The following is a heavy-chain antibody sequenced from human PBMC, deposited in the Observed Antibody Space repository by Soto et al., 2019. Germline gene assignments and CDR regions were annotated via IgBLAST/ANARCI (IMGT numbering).Heavy chain of an antibody. J-gene: IGHJ4*02. CDR3: AGDGVSSGWYFD. Sequence: QVQLQESGPGLVKPSETLSLTCTVSGASVSSGTYYWSWIRQPPGKGLEWIGYISYSGSTNYNPSLKSRVTISVDTSNNQFSLNLRSVTAADTAVYYCAGDGVSSGWYFDWGQGTLVTVAS. V-gene: IGHV4-61*01. CDR1: GASVSSGTYY. CDR2: ISYSGST. D-gene: IGHD6-19*01.